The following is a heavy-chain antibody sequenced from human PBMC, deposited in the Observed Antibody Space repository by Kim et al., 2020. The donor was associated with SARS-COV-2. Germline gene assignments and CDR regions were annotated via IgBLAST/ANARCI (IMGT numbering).Heavy chain of an antibody. CDR3: ARDAGDYDILTERAMDV. CDR1: GGSISSSSYY. J-gene: IGHJ6*02. CDR2: IYYSGST. D-gene: IGHD3-9*01. V-gene: IGHV4-39*02. Sequence: SETLSLTCTVSGGSISSSSYYWGWIRQPPGKGLEWIGSIYYSGSTYYNPSLKSRVTISVDTSKNQFSLKLSSVTAADTAVYYCARDAGDYDILTERAMDVWGQGTTVTVSS.